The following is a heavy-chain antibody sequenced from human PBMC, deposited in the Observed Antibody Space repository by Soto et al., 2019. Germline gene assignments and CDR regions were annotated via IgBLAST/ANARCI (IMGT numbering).Heavy chain of an antibody. D-gene: IGHD3-10*01. CDR3: ARGGASSKWFDP. J-gene: IGHJ5*02. CDR1: VGSISSDPSF. V-gene: IGHV4-31*03. CDR2: ISNSGTT. Sequence: PSETLSLTCTVSVGSISSDPSFWSGIRQVPGKGPEWIAFISNSGTTSYNPSLRSRVTISADTSKSQFSLNLTSVTAADTAVYYCARGGASSKWFDPWGQGTLVTVSS.